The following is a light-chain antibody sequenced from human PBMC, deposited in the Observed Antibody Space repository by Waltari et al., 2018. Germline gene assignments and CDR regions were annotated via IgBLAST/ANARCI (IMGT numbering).Light chain of an antibody. CDR1: QSITNW. Sequence: DIQMTQSPSTLSASQGDRVTITCRASQSITNWLAWYQQKPGKAPKLLIYKASTLESGVPSRFSGSGSGTEFTLTISSLQPDDFATYYCQQYNNYVATFGQGTKVEIK. J-gene: IGKJ1*01. CDR2: KAS. V-gene: IGKV1-5*03. CDR3: QQYNNYVAT.